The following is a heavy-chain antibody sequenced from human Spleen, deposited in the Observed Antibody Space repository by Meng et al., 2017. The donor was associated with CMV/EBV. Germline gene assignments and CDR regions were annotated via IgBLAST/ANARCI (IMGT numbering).Heavy chain of an antibody. V-gene: IGHV4-39*07. Sequence: LQLQGSGPGPVKPSETLSLTCTVSGGSISSSSYYWGWIRQPPGKGLEWIGSIYYSGSTNYNPSLKSRVTMSVDTSKNQFSLKLSSVTAADTAVYYCARDSPWADYWGQGTLVTVSS. D-gene: IGHD3-16*01. CDR3: ARDSPWADY. CDR1: GGSISSSSYY. J-gene: IGHJ4*02. CDR2: IYYSGST.